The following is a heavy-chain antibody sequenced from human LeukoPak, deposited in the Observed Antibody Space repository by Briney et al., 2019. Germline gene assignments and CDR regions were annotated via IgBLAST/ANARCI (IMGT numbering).Heavy chain of an antibody. CDR2: IHPGRGHT. CDR1: GYTFTDHY. CDR3: ARDHNLGPDY. J-gene: IGHJ4*02. V-gene: IGHV1-2*02. D-gene: IGHD7-27*01. Sequence: ASVEVSCKALGYTFTDHYFHWLRQAPGQGLEWMGWIHPGRGHTNYAQKFQGRVSLTRDTSISTAYMELSGLTSDDTAVYFCARDHNLGPDYWGQGTLVTASS.